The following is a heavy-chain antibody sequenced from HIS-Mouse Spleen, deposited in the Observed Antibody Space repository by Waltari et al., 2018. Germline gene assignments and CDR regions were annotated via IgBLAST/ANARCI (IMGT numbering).Heavy chain of an antibody. CDR3: AREIPYSSSWYDWYFDL. J-gene: IGHJ2*01. V-gene: IGHV4-39*07. CDR1: GGSISSSSYF. D-gene: IGHD6-13*01. CDR2: IYYSGST. Sequence: QLQLQVSGPGLVKPSETLSLTCPVSGGSISSSSYFWCWIRQPPGKGLEWIGSIYYSGSTYYNPSLKSRVTISVDTSKNQFSLKLSSVTAADTAVYYCAREIPYSSSWYDWYFDLWGRGTLVTVSS.